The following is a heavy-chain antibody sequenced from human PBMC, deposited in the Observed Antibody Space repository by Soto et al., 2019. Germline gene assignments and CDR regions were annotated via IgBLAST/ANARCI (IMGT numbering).Heavy chain of an antibody. J-gene: IGHJ4*02. V-gene: IGHV1-18*04. D-gene: IGHD3-22*01. CDR2: ISAYNGNT. CDR1: GYTITRYG. Sequence: ASVKVACKASGYTITRYGISWVRQATGQGLEWMGWISAYNGNTNYAQKLQGRVTMTTDTSTSTAYMELRSLRSDDTAVYYCARATGAYYYDSSGSHGDYWGQGALVTVSS. CDR3: ARATGAYYYDSSGSHGDY.